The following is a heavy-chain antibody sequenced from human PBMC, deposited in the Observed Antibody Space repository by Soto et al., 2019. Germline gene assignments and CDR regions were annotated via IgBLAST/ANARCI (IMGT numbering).Heavy chain of an antibody. CDR3: ARDRYSSSWEYND. J-gene: IGHJ4*02. CDR2: INAGNGNT. CDR1: GYTFTRYA. V-gene: IGHV1-3*01. Sequence: ASVKVSCPASGYTFTRYAMHWVRQAPGQRLEWMGWINAGNGNTKYSQKFQGRVTITRDTSASTAYMELSSLRSEDTAVYYCARDRYSSSWEYNDWGQGNLVTVVS. D-gene: IGHD6-13*01.